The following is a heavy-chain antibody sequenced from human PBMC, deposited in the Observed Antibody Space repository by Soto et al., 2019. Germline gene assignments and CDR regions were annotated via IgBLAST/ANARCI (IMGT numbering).Heavy chain of an antibody. V-gene: IGHV3-21*01. CDR3: ARALWAAPGY. J-gene: IGHJ4*02. Sequence: EVQLVESGGGLVKPGGSLRLSCAASGFTFSSYSMNWVRQAPGKGLEWVSSISSSSSYIYYADSLKGRFTISRDNAKNSLYLQMNGLRAEDTAVYYCARALWAAPGYWGQGTLVTVSS. CDR2: ISSSSSYI. D-gene: IGHD5-18*01. CDR1: GFTFSSYS.